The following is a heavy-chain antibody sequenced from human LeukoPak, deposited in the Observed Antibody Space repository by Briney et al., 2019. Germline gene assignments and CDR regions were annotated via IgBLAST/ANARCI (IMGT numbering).Heavy chain of an antibody. CDR3: ASGGTFVNAFDI. Sequence: PSETLSLTCAVYGGSFSGYYWSWIRQPPGKGLEWIGYIYYSGSTNYNPSLKSRVTISVDTSKNQFSLKLSSVTAADTAVYYCASGGTFVNAFDIWGQGTMVTVSS. CDR2: IYYSGST. V-gene: IGHV4-59*08. CDR1: GGSFSGYY. J-gene: IGHJ3*02. D-gene: IGHD1-26*01.